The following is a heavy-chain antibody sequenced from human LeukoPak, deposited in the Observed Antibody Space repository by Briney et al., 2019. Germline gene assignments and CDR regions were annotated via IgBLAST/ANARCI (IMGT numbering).Heavy chain of an antibody. CDR1: GYSFTNYY. D-gene: IGHD5-24*01. V-gene: IGHV1-46*01. J-gene: IGHJ4*02. CDR3: ARDKYNLGDY. CDR2: INPSGGTT. Sequence: GASVKVSCKASGYSFTNYYMHWVRQAPGQGLEWMGIINPSGGTTSYAQKFQGRVTITRDMSTSTVYMEVSSLRSEDTAVYYCARDKYNLGDYWGQGTLVTVSS.